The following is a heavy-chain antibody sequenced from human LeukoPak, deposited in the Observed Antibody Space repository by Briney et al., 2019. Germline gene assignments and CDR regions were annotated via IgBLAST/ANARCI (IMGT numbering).Heavy chain of an antibody. J-gene: IGHJ5*02. CDR3: ARLTTGERYNWFDP. CDR2: IIPIFGTA. V-gene: IGHV1-69*05. Sequence: SVKVSCKASGGTFSSYAISWVRQAPGQGLEWMGGIIPIFGTANYAQKFQGRVTMTRDMSTSTVYMELSSLRSEDTAVYYCARLTTGERYNWFDPWGQGTLITVSS. CDR1: GGTFSSYA. D-gene: IGHD4-17*01.